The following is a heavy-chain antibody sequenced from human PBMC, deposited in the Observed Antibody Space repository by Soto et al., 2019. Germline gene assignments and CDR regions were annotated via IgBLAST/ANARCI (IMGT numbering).Heavy chain of an antibody. CDR1: GYTFTSYG. D-gene: IGHD3-10*01. Sequence: ASVKVSCKASGYTFTSYGISWVRQAPGQGLEWMGWISAYNGNTNYAQKLQGRVTMTTDTSTSTAYMELRSLRSDDTAVYYCVSDLRPIHKRFDVWGQGITVNVS. CDR3: VSDLRPIHKRFDV. J-gene: IGHJ6*02. V-gene: IGHV1-18*01. CDR2: ISAYNGNT.